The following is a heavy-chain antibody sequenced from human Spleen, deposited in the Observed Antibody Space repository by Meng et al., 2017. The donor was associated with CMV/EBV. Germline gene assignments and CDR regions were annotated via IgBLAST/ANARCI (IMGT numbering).Heavy chain of an antibody. J-gene: IGHJ6*02. D-gene: IGHD5-18*01. Sequence: GESLKISCAASGFTFNNYAMSWVRQAPGKGLEWVSHISGSGGGTDYADSVKGRFTVSRDNSKNTLYPQMNSLRAEDTAVYYCARDGYSYGNYYYYGMDVWDQGTTVTVSS. V-gene: IGHV3-23*01. CDR2: ISGSGGGT. CDR3: ARDGYSYGNYYYYGMDV. CDR1: GFTFNNYA.